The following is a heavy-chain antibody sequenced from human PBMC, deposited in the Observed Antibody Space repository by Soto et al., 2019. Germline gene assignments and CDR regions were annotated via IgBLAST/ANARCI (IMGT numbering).Heavy chain of an antibody. CDR2: INAANGNT. J-gene: IGHJ4*02. V-gene: IGHV1-3*01. D-gene: IGHD3-10*01. CDR3: ARSGGLDD. CDR1: GYSFTSYA. Sequence: QVQLVQSGAEVKKPGASVKVSCKASGYSFTSYAIHWVRQAPGQGLECMGWINAANGNTRHSQKFQGRVTITRDTSATTAYMDLSSMTSEDTAVYDCARSGGLDDWGQGTLITVSS.